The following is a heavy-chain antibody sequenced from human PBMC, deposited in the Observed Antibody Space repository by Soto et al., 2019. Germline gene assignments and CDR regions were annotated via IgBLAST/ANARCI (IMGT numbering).Heavy chain of an antibody. V-gene: IGHV4-4*07. CDR2: IYTSGGT. CDR3: ARGAAAGADYGMDV. D-gene: IGHD6-13*01. CDR1: GGSISSYY. Sequence: PSETLSLTCTVSGGSISSYYWSWIRQPAGQGLEWIGRIYTSGGTNYNPSLKSRVTMSVDTSKKQFSLKLSSVTAADTAVYYCARGAAAGADYGMDVWGQGTTVTVSS. J-gene: IGHJ6*02.